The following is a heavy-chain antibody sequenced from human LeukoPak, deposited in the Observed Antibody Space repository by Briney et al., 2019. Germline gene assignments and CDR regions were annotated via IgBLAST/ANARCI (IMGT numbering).Heavy chain of an antibody. J-gene: IGHJ5*02. CDR1: GYTFTGYY. D-gene: IGHD6-13*01. V-gene: IGHV1-2*02. CDR3: AREGGQQLVRWVWFDP. CDR2: INPNSGGT. Sequence: ASVKVSCKASGYTFTGYYMHWVRQAPGQGLEWMGWINPNSGGTNYAQKFQGRVTMTRDTSISTAYMELSRLRSDDTAVYYCAREGGQQLVRWVWFDPWGQGTLVTVSS.